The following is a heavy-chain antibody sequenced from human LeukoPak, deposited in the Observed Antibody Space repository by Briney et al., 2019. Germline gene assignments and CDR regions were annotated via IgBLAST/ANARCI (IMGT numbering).Heavy chain of an antibody. D-gene: IGHD6-13*01. V-gene: IGHV4-34*01. CDR1: GGSFSGYY. CDR3: ARGLAAAGKYFQH. CDR2: INHSGST. Sequence: SETLSLTCAVYGGSFSGYYWSWIRQPPGKGLEWIGEINHSGSTNYNPSLESRVTISVDTSKNQFSLKLSSVTAADTAVYYCARGLAAAGKYFQHWGQGTLVTVSS. J-gene: IGHJ1*01.